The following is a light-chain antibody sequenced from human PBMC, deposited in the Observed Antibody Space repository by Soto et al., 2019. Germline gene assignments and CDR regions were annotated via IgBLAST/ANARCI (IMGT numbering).Light chain of an antibody. V-gene: IGKV3-11*01. CDR3: QQRRNWPPIT. CDR2: DAS. CDR1: QSVDIY. Sequence: ETVLTQSPATLSLSPGERATLSCRASQSVDIYLAWYQQKPGQAPRLLIYDASNRTTGVPSRFSGSGSGTDFTLTISSLEPEDFALYYCQQRRNWPPITFGQGTRLEIK. J-gene: IGKJ5*01.